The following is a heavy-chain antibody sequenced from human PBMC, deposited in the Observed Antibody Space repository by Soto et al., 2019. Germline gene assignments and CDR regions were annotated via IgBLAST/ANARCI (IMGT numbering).Heavy chain of an antibody. CDR1: GGTFSSYT. CDR3: ARLVATKGMDV. J-gene: IGHJ6*02. CDR2: IIPILGIA. Sequence: QVQLVQSGAEVKKPGSSVKVSCKASGGTFSSYTISWVRQAPGQGLEWMGRIIPILGIANYAQKFQGRVTLSADKFTCTSYMELSSLRSEDTAVYYCARLVATKGMDVLCQGTTVTVSS. D-gene: IGHD5-12*01. V-gene: IGHV1-69*02.